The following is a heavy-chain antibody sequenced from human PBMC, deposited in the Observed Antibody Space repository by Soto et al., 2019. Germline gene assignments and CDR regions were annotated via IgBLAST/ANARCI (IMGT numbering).Heavy chain of an antibody. CDR1: GGSISSGGYY. V-gene: IGHV4-31*03. Sequence: SETLSLTCTVSGGSISSGGYYWSWIRQHPGKGLEWIGYIYYSGSTYYNPSLKSRVTISVDTSKNQFSLKLSSVTAADTAVYYCARHRSDQREFDYWGQGTLVTVSS. CDR2: IYYSGST. CDR3: ARHRSDQREFDY. D-gene: IGHD2-2*01. J-gene: IGHJ4*02.